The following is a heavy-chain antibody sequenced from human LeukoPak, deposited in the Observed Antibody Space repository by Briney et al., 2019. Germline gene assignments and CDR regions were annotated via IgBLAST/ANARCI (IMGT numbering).Heavy chain of an antibody. Sequence: ASVKVSCKVSGYTLTELSMHWVRQAPGKGLEWMGGFDPEDGETIYAQKFQGRVTINEDTSTDTAYMELSSLRSEDTAVYYCATARQYYYDSSGHPYFDYWGQGTLVTVSS. J-gene: IGHJ4*02. V-gene: IGHV1-24*01. CDR1: GYTLTELS. CDR2: FDPEDGET. D-gene: IGHD3-22*01. CDR3: ATARQYYYDSSGHPYFDY.